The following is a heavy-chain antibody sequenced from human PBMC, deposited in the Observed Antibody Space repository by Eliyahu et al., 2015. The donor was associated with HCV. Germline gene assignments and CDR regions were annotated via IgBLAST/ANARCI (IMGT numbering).Heavy chain of an antibody. V-gene: IGHV4-34*01. CDR2: INHRGGT. D-gene: IGHD3-3*01. Sequence: QVQLRQWGAGLLQPSETLSLTCGVSGGSFSGYYWTWXRQTPGKGLEWIGQINHRGGTNYNPSLKSRFTLSVDASKNQFSLRLASVTAADTALYYCARDPFCHDGVCYSGRFDSWGQGSQVTVSS. CDR3: ARDPFCHDGVCYSGRFDS. CDR1: GGSFSGYY. J-gene: IGHJ4*02.